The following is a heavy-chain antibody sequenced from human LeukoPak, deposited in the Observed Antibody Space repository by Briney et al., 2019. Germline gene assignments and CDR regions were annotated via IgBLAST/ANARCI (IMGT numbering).Heavy chain of an antibody. J-gene: IGHJ5*02. CDR3: ARFRSGWHPGWFDP. CDR2: IYYSGST. CDR1: GGSISSSSYY. Sequence: SETLSLTCTVSGGSISSSSYYWGWIRQPPGKGLEWIGGIYYSGSTYYNPSLKSRVTISVDTSKNQFSLKLSSVTAADTAVYYCARFRSGWHPGWFDPWGQGTLVTVSS. D-gene: IGHD6-19*01. V-gene: IGHV4-39*07.